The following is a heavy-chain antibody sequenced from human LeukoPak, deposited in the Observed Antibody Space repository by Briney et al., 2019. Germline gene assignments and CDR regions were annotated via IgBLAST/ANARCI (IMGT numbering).Heavy chain of an antibody. CDR3: AREGLVDAFEI. V-gene: IGHV3-53*01. Sequence: GGSLRLSCAASGFTISSNYMNWVRQAPGKGLEWVSVIYSGGSTYYADSVKGRFTISRDNSKNTLYLQMNSLRAEDTAVYYCAREGLVDAFEIWGQGTMVTVSS. J-gene: IGHJ3*02. CDR2: IYSGGST. CDR1: GFTISSNY.